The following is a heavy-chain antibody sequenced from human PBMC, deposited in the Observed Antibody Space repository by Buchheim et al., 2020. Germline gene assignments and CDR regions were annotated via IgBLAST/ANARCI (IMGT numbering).Heavy chain of an antibody. CDR1: GGSVSSGSYY. D-gene: IGHD5-24*01. V-gene: IGHV4-61*01. J-gene: IGHJ5*02. Sequence: QVQLQESGPGLVKPSETLSLTCTVSGGSVSSGSYYWGWIRQPPGKGLEWIGYIYYSGSTNYNPSLKSRVTISVDTSKNQFSLKLSSVTAADTAVYYCARDRLRDGYNSNWFDPWGQGTL. CDR3: ARDRLRDGYNSNWFDP. CDR2: IYYSGST.